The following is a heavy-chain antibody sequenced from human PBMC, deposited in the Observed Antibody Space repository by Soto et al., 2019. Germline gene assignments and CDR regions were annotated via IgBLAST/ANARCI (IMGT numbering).Heavy chain of an antibody. D-gene: IGHD6-13*01. V-gene: IGHV3-23*01. CDR2: VTGDGGDT. Sequence: GGSLRLSCAASGFTFSNYAMSWVRQAPGKGLEWFSAVTGDGGDTYYADSVKGRFTISRDNSDNTLYLQMNSLRAEDTAIYYCAKGSAGSRPYYFDYWGQGTLVTISS. CDR3: AKGSAGSRPYYFDY. CDR1: GFTFSNYA. J-gene: IGHJ4*02.